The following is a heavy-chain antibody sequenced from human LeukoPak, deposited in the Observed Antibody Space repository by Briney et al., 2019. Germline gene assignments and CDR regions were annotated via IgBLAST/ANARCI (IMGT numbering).Heavy chain of an antibody. Sequence: GASVKVSCKASGYPFTDYYMHWVRQAPGQRLEWMGWINPNRGGTDYAQKFQGRVTMTRDTSISTAYMELSRLRYDDTAVYHCASGYRFRNWGQGTLVTVSS. CDR3: ASGYRFRN. CDR2: INPNRGGT. D-gene: IGHD5-18*01. CDR1: GYPFTDYY. V-gene: IGHV1-2*02. J-gene: IGHJ4*02.